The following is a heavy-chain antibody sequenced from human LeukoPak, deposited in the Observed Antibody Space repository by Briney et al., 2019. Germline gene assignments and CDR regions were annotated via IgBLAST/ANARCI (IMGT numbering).Heavy chain of an antibody. CDR3: ARHHLRDGYTNFDY. CDR1: GGTFSSYT. CDR2: IIPILGMA. D-gene: IGHD5-24*01. Sequence: SVKVSCKASGGTFSSYTISWVRQAPGQGLEWMGRIIPILGMANYAQKFQGRVTITADKSTSTAYMELSSLRSEDTAVYYCARHHLRDGYTNFDYWGQGTLVTVSS. V-gene: IGHV1-69*02. J-gene: IGHJ4*02.